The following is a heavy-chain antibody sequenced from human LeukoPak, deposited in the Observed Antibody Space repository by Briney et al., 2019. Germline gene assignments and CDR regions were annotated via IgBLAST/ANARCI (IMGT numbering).Heavy chain of an antibody. D-gene: IGHD2-15*01. CDR1: GFTFSSYA. CDR3: ARGLSIVGTWFDP. J-gene: IGHJ5*02. Sequence: PGGSLRLSCAASGFTFSSYAMHWVRQAPGKGLEWVAVISYDGSNKYYADSVKGRFTISRDNSKNTLYLQMNSLRAEDTAVYYCARGLSIVGTWFDPWGQGTLVTVSS. V-gene: IGHV3-30-3*01. CDR2: ISYDGSNK.